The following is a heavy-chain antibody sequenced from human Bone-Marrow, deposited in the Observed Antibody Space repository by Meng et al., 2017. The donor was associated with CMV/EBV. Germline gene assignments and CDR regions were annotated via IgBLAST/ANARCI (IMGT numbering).Heavy chain of an antibody. D-gene: IGHD5-18*01. CDR1: GFTFRSHA. Sequence: GESLKISCAASGFTFRSHAMSWVRQAPGKGLEWVSHISGSGGSTYYADSVKGRFTISRDNSKNTLYLQMNSLRAEDTAVYYCAKYSYDPQVDYWGQGTLVTVSS. CDR2: ISGSGGST. V-gene: IGHV3-23*01. CDR3: AKYSYDPQVDY. J-gene: IGHJ4*02.